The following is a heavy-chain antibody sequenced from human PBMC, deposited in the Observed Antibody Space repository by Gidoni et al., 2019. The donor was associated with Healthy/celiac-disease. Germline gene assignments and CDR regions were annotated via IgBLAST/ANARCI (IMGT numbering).Heavy chain of an antibody. J-gene: IGHJ4*02. V-gene: IGHV3-23*01. CDR2: ISGSGGST. D-gene: IGHD5-18*01. Sequence: EVQLLASGGGLVQPGGSLRLPCAASGFTFSSYAMSWVRQAPGKGLEWCSAISGSGGSTYYADSVKGRFTISRDNSKNTLYLQMNSLRAEDTAVYYCAKIALRGYSYGVLDYWGQGTLVTVSS. CDR1: GFTFSSYA. CDR3: AKIALRGYSYGVLDY.